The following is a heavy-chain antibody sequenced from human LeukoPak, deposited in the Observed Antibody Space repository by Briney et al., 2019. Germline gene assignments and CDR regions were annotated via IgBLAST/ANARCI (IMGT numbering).Heavy chain of an antibody. CDR1: GFTFSSYA. Sequence: GGSLRLSCAASGFTFSSYAMHWVRQAPGKGLEWVAVISYDGSNKYYADSVKGRFTISRDNSKNTLYLQMNSLRAEDTAVYYCAKVGDCSGGSCYSGMDVWGQGTTVTVSS. CDR2: ISYDGSNK. V-gene: IGHV3-30-3*01. CDR3: AKVGDCSGGSCYSGMDV. D-gene: IGHD2-15*01. J-gene: IGHJ6*02.